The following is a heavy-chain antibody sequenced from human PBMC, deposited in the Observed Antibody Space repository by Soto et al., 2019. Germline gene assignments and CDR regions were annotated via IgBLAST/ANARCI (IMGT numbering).Heavy chain of an antibody. J-gene: IGHJ6*02. V-gene: IGHV3-23*01. CDR3: AKADSGNYYGYYYYGMDV. CDR2: ISGSGGST. D-gene: IGHD1-26*01. CDR1: GFTFSSYA. Sequence: GGSLRLSCAASGFTFSSYAMSWVRQAPGKGLEWVSVISGSGGSTYYPDSVKGRFTISRDNSKNTLYLQMNSLRAEDTAVYYCAKADSGNYYGYYYYGMDVWGQGTTVTVSS.